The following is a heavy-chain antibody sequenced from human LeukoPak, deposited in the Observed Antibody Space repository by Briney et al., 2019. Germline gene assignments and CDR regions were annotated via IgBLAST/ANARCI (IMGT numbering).Heavy chain of an antibody. D-gene: IGHD6-19*01. CDR2: INHSGST. CDR1: GESFSGYY. V-gene: IGHV4-34*01. Sequence: TTSETLSLTCAVYGESFSGYYWSWVRQPPGKGLEWIGEINHSGSTNYNPSLKSRVTISVDTSKNQFSLKLSSVTAADTAVFYCARARQWLVRSPFDYWGQGTLVTVSS. CDR3: ARARQWLVRSPFDY. J-gene: IGHJ4*02.